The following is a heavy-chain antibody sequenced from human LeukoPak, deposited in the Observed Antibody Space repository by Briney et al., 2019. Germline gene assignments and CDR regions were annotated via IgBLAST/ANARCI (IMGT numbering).Heavy chain of an antibody. D-gene: IGHD3-22*01. Sequence: GGSLTLNCAASAFTINTNCMIRHRPAPGKGLMWMANIKQDGSEKYYVDSVKGRFTSSRDKAKNSLYLQMNSLRAEDTAVYYCARGRHYYDSSGLDYWGQGTLVTVSS. V-gene: IGHV3-7*01. CDR2: IKQDGSEK. CDR3: ARGRHYYDSSGLDY. CDR1: AFTINTNC. J-gene: IGHJ4*02.